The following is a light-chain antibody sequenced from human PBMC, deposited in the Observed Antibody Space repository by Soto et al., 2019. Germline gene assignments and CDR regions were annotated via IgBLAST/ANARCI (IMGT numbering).Light chain of an antibody. Sequence: EIVLTQSPGTLSLSTGERATLSCRASQSVNNNYLAWYQQRPGQAPRLLIYGASTRATGIPDRFSGSGSGTDFTLTISRLEPEDFAVYYCQQYGSSSYTYGQGTKLEIK. CDR2: GAS. J-gene: IGKJ2*01. V-gene: IGKV3-20*01. CDR1: QSVNNNY. CDR3: QQYGSSSYT.